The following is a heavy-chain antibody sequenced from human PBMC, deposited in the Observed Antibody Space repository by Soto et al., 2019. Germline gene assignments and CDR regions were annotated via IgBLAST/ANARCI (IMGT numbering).Heavy chain of an antibody. D-gene: IGHD3-22*01. CDR3: ARGYYDSSGYYRKYNWFDP. CDR1: GGSVSSGSYY. V-gene: IGHV4-61*01. Sequence: SWTLSLTCTVSGGSVSSGSYYWSWIRQPPGEGLEWIGYIYDSGSTNYNPSLKSRVTISVDTSKNQFSLKLSSVTAADTAVYYCARGYYDSSGYYRKYNWFDPWGQGTLVTVSS. CDR2: IYDSGST. J-gene: IGHJ5*02.